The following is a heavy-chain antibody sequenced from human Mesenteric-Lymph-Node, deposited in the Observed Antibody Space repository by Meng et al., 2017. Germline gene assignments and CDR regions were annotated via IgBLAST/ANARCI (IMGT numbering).Heavy chain of an antibody. CDR3: AKSLWPTSIHFDPLDY. V-gene: IGHV3-23*01. D-gene: IGHD2-21*01. CDR1: GFTFTNHG. J-gene: IGHJ4*02. Sequence: GGSLRLSCAASGFTFTNHGFSWVRQAPGKGLERVSGISGSGDNTYYADSAKGRFTVSRDNSKNTLYLQLNSLRAEDTAVYYCAKSLWPTSIHFDPLDYWGQGTLVTVSS. CDR2: ISGSGDNT.